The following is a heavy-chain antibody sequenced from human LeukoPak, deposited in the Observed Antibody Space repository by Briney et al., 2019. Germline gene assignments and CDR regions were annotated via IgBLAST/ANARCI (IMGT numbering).Heavy chain of an antibody. CDR3: ARHPSAMTKFDP. J-gene: IGHJ5*02. D-gene: IGHD2-2*01. CDR2: TFHSGST. Sequence: PSETPSLTCTVSGGSISSYYWSWIRQPPGKGLEWIGYTFHSGSTNYNPSLKSRVTISVDTSKNQFSLKLSSVTAADTAVYFCARHPSAMTKFDPWGQGTLVTVSS. V-gene: IGHV4-59*08. CDR1: GGSISSYY.